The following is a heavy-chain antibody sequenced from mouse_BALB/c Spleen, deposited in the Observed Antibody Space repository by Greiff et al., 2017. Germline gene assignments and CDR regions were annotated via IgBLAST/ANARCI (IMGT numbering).Heavy chain of an antibody. V-gene: IGHV5-12-1*01. Sequence: VQLQQSGGGLVKPGGSLKLSCAASGFAFSSYDMSWVRQTPEKRLEWVAYISSGGGSTYYPDTVKGRFTISRDNAKNTLYLQMSSLKSEDTAMYYCARQGYGNGYAMDYWGQGTSVTVSS. J-gene: IGHJ4*01. CDR3: ARQGYGNGYAMDY. D-gene: IGHD2-10*02. CDR1: GFAFSSYD. CDR2: ISSGGGST.